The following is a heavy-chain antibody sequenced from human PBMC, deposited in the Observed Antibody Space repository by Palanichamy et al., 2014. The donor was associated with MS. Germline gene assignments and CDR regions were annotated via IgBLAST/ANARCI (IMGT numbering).Heavy chain of an antibody. CDR3: ATRDCSGGSCYPGGMDF. V-gene: IGHV3-53*01. CDR1: GFSVSDNY. D-gene: IGHD2-15*01. J-gene: IGHJ4*02. Sequence: EVQLVESGGGLMQPGESLRLSCAAPGFSVSDNYMTWVRQAPGKGLEWVSVIFRGGFTYYADSVKGRFTISRDNSKNTVNLQMNSLSPEDTAVYYCATRDCSGGSCYPGGMDFWGQGSLVTVSS. CDR2: IFRGGFT.